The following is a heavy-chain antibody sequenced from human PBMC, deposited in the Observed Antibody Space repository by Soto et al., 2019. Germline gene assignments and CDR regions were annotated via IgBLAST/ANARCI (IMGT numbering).Heavy chain of an antibody. CDR1: GYTFSNYG. CDR2: ISLYSDGT. CDR3: ARVVPGAEAWFGP. Sequence: QVQLVQSGGEVKRPGASVKVSCKTSGYTFSNYGITWVRQAPGQPLEWLGWISLYSDGTNYAQKFQGRASMTTDTSTTTAYMKLRSLRSDDTAVYYCARVVPGAEAWFGPWGQGTLVTVSS. J-gene: IGHJ5*02. V-gene: IGHV1-18*01. D-gene: IGHD2-2*01.